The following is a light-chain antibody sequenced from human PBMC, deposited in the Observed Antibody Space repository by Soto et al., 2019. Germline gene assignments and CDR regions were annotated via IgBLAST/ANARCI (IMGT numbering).Light chain of an antibody. J-gene: IGLJ7*01. Sequence: QSALTQPDSVSGSPGQSITISCTGTSSDVGSYNYVSWYQQHPGKAPKPMIFEVSNRPSGVSTRFSGSKSGNTASLTISGLQAEDEANYYCSSYTSINTRVFGGGTQLTV. CDR1: SSDVGSYNY. CDR2: EVS. CDR3: SSYTSINTRV. V-gene: IGLV2-14*01.